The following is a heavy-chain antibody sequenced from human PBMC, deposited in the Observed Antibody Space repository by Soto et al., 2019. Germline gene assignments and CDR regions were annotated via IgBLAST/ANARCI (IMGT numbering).Heavy chain of an antibody. CDR1: GFTFDDYA. CDR2: ISWNSGSI. D-gene: IGHD7-27*01. CDR3: AKDLGTRADY. V-gene: IGHV3-9*01. Sequence: EVQLVESGGGLVQPGRSLRLSCAASGFTFDDYAMHWVRQAPGKGLEWVSGISWNSGSIGYADSVKGRFTISRDNAKNSLYLQMNSLRAEDTALYYCAKDLGTRADYWGQGTLVTVSS. J-gene: IGHJ4*02.